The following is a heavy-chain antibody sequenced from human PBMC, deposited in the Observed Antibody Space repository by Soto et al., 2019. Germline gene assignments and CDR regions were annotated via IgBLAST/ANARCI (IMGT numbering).Heavy chain of an antibody. Sequence: GASVKVSCKASGGTFSSHAFSWVRQAPGQGLEWEGGIIPIFEKANYAQEFQGRVTISAYESTNTFILELNNLCFDDTAIYFCAIGDRSSWIGNHWGPETQVTVSS. CDR1: GGTFSSHA. V-gene: IGHV1-69*13. CDR3: AIGDRSSWIGNH. CDR2: IIPIFEKA. J-gene: IGHJ4*02. D-gene: IGHD6-6*01.